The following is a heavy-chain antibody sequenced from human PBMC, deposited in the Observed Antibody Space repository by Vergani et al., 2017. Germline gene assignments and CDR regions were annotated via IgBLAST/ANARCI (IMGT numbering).Heavy chain of an antibody. J-gene: IGHJ4*02. CDR2: ISGSGGST. D-gene: IGHD6-6*01. CDR3: AKAGFIRSTLDYRSSSPYYFDY. Sequence: EVQLVESGGGLVQPGGSLRLSCAASGFTFSSYAMSWVRQAPGKGLEWVAAISGSGGSTYYADSVKGRFTISRENSKNTLYLQMNSLRAEDTAVYYCAKAGFIRSTLDYRSSSPYYFDYWGQGTLVTVSS. CDR1: GFTFSSYA. V-gene: IGHV3-23*04.